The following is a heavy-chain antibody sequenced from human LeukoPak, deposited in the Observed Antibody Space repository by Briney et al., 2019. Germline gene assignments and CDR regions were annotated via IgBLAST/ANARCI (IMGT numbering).Heavy chain of an antibody. CDR2: INWNGGST. V-gene: IGHV3-20*04. CDR3: AREDEVGWGAFDI. Sequence: GGTLRLSCAASGFTFSSYGMSWVRQAPGKGLEWVSGINWNGGSTGYADSVKGRFTISKDNAKNSLYLQMNSLRAEDTALYYCAREDEVGWGAFDIWGQGTMVTVSS. J-gene: IGHJ3*02. CDR1: GFTFSSYG. D-gene: IGHD1-26*01.